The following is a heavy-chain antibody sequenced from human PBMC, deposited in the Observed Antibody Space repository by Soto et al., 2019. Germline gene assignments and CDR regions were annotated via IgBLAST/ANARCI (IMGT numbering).Heavy chain of an antibody. V-gene: IGHV3-66*01. J-gene: IGHJ4*02. D-gene: IGHD3-22*01. CDR2: IYSGGST. CDR1: GFTVSSNY. CDR3: ARDRPGYYDSSGYYLGY. Sequence: PGGSLRLSCAASGFTVSSNYMSWVRQAPGKGLEWVSVIYSGGSTYYADSVRGRFTISRDNSKNTLYLQMNSLRAEDTAVYYCARDRPGYYDSSGYYLGYWGQGTLVTVSS.